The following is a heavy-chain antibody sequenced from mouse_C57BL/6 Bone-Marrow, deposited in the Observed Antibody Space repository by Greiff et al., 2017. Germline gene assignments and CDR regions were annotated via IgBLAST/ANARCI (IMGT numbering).Heavy chain of an antibody. CDR1: GYTFTSYW. CDR2: IDPSDSYT. CDR3: ARGGGLRPDY. V-gene: IGHV1-69*01. D-gene: IGHD2-4*01. J-gene: IGHJ2*01. Sequence: QVQLQQPGAELVMPGASVKLSCKASGYTFTSYWMHWVKQRPGQGLEWIGEIDPSDSYTNYNQKFKGKATLTVDKSSSTAYMQLSSLTSEGSEVYYCARGGGLRPDYWGQGTTLTVSS.